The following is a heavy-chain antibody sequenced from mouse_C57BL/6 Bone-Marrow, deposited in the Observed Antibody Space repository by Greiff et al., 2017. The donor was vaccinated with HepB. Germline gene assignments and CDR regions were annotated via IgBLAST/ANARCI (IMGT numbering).Heavy chain of an antibody. CDR2: IWSGGST. D-gene: IGHD1-1*01. CDR1: GFSLTSYG. J-gene: IGHJ4*01. V-gene: IGHV2-2*01. CDR3: ARVYGSIYYYAMDY. Sequence: VHLVESGPGLVQPSQSLSITCTVSGFSLTSYGVHWVRQSPGKGLEWLGVIWSGGSTDYNAAFISRLSISKDNSKSQVFFKMNSLQADDTAIYYCARVYGSIYYYAMDYWGQGTSVTVSS.